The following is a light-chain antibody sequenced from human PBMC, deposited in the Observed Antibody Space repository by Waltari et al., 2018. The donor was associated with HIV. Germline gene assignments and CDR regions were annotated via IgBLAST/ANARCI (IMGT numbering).Light chain of an antibody. CDR1: QSVSSY. CDR3: HRGSNLPVGAQ. V-gene: IGKV3-11*01. CDR2: GAS. Sequence: EIGLTQSPATLSLSPGERATLSCRASQSVSSYLAWYQQTRGQAPKLLIYGASTRATGITARSSASGYGTDVALTFSSPEPGDFALYYCHRGSNLPVGAQFG. J-gene: IGKJ4*02.